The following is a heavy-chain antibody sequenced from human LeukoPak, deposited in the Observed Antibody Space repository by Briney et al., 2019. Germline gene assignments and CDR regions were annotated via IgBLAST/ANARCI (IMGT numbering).Heavy chain of an antibody. CDR1: GFTFSSYG. Sequence: GGSLRLSCAASGFTFSSYGMHWVRQAPGKGLEWVAFIRYDGSNKYYADSVKGRFTISRDNSKNTLYLQMNSLRAEDTAVYYCAKDQGGLRPLHFDYWGQGTLVTVSS. CDR2: IRYDGSNK. J-gene: IGHJ4*02. CDR3: AKDQGGLRPLHFDY. V-gene: IGHV3-30*02. D-gene: IGHD4-17*01.